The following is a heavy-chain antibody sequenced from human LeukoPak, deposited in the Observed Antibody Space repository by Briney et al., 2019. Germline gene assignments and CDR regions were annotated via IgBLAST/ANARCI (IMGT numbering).Heavy chain of an antibody. CDR3: AKDWGICSL. CDR1: GYNFRDYG. D-gene: IGHD3-16*01. J-gene: IGHJ4*02. V-gene: IGHV1-18*01. CDR2: LYVFGGNT. Sequence: ASLTLACTASGYNFRDYGISWVRQAPGQGLEWMGWLYVFGGNTQYPPALQDRITLTKDKSTNTAYLELRNLKSDATAVYYCAKDWGICSLWGQGTLVTVSS.